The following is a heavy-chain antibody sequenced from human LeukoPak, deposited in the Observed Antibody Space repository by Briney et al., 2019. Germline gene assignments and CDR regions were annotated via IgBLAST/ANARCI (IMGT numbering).Heavy chain of an antibody. V-gene: IGHV3-33*01. D-gene: IGHD3-22*01. CDR1: GFTFSSYG. J-gene: IGHJ4*02. Sequence: GGSLRLSCAASGFTFSSYGMHWVRQAPGKGLEWVAVIWYDGSNKYYADSVKGRFTISRDNSKNTLYLQTNSLRAEDTAAYYCAREPLDYSDSSGYSAYWGQGTLVTVSS. CDR3: AREPLDYSDSSGYSAY. CDR2: IWYDGSNK.